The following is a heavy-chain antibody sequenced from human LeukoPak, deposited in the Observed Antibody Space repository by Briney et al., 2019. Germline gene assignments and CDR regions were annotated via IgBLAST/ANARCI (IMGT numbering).Heavy chain of an antibody. D-gene: IGHD3-22*01. CDR1: GFTFSNYA. CDR3: ANRNYYAKSDYYSYYFDY. V-gene: IGHV3-23*01. CDR2: ISASGGST. J-gene: IGHJ4*02. Sequence: PGGSLRLSCAASGFTFSNYALGWVRQAPGKGLEWVSSISASGGSTVYADSVKGRFTISRDNSKNTLYLQMNSLRAEDTAVYYCANRNYYAKSDYYSYYFDYWGQGTLVTVSS.